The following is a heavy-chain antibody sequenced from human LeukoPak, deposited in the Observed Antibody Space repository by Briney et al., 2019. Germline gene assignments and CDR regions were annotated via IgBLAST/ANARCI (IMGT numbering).Heavy chain of an antibody. Sequence: GASVTVSCKASGYTFTVYYMHWVRQAPGQGLEWMGWINPNSGGTNYAQKFQGRVTMTRDTSISTAYMELSRLRSDDTAVYYCARADSSSWYSSRYFFDYWGQGTLVTVSS. V-gene: IGHV1-2*02. J-gene: IGHJ4*02. CDR3: ARADSSSWYSSRYFFDY. CDR1: GYTFTVYY. CDR2: INPNSGGT. D-gene: IGHD6-13*01.